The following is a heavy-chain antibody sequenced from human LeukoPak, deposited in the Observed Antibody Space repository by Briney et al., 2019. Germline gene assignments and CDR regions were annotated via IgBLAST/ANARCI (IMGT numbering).Heavy chain of an antibody. Sequence: GGSLRLSCAASGFTFSSYSMNWVRQAPGKGLEWVSYISSSSSTIYYADSVKGRFTISRDNAKNSLYLQMNSLRAEDTAVYYCARLEYYYDSSGYCWGQGTLVTVSS. CDR3: ARLEYYYDSSGYC. J-gene: IGHJ4*02. CDR1: GFTFSSYS. CDR2: ISSSSSTI. D-gene: IGHD3-22*01. V-gene: IGHV3-48*04.